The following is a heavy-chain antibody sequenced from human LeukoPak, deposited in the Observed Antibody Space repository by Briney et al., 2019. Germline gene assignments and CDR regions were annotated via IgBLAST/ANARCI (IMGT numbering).Heavy chain of an antibody. J-gene: IGHJ6*03. D-gene: IGHD3-16*01. CDR3: ARDGAHKNHYYSYYYMDV. V-gene: IGHV4-59*01. CDR2: IYYSGST. CDR1: GGSISSYY. Sequence: PSETLSLTCTVSGGSISSYYWNWIRQPPGKGLEWIGYIYYSGSTNYNPSLKSRVTISLDTSKNQFSLKLSSVTAADTAVYYCARDGAHKNHYYSYYYMDVWGRGTTVTVSS.